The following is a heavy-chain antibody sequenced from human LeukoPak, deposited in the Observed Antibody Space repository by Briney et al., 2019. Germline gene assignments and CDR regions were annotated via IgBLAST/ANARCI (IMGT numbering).Heavy chain of an antibody. CDR3: ARYLPAAILFDY. V-gene: IGHV4-38-2*01. CDR2: IYHSGST. CDR1: GYSISSGYY. Sequence: SETLSLTCAVSGYSISSGYYWGWIRQPAGKGLEWIGSIYHSGSTYYNPSLKSRVTISVDTSKNQFSLKLSSVTAAGTAVYYCARYLPAAILFDYWGQGTLVTVSS. D-gene: IGHD2-2*01. J-gene: IGHJ4*02.